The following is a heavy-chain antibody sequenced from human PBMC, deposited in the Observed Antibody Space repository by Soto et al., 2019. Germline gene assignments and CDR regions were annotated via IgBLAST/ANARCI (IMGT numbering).Heavy chain of an antibody. J-gene: IGHJ6*02. Sequence: ASVKVSCKASGYTLTSSAMHWVRQAPVQRLEWMRWINAGNGNTKYSQKFQGRVTITRDTSASTAYMELSSLRSEDTAVYYCARNEPSLVVVSAASSYYYYYGMDVWGQGTTVTVSS. CDR3: ARNEPSLVVVSAASSYYYYYGMDV. CDR1: GYTLTSSA. D-gene: IGHD2-2*01. CDR2: INAGNGNT. V-gene: IGHV1-3*01.